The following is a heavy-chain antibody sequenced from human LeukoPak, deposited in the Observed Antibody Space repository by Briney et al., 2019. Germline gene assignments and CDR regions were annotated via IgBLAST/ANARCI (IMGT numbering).Heavy chain of an antibody. CDR2: ISWNSDRK. CDR1: GFVFEDFA. D-gene: IGHD3-3*01. V-gene: IGHV3-9*01. J-gene: IGHJ3*02. CDR3: AKSRGIGVRAFDI. Sequence: GRSLRLSCAASGFVFEDFAMNWVRQVPGKGLEWVSDISWNSDRKHYADSVKGRFTISRDNAKKSLYLEMNSLRVEDTAFYYCAKSRGIGVRAFDIWGQGTVVTVSS.